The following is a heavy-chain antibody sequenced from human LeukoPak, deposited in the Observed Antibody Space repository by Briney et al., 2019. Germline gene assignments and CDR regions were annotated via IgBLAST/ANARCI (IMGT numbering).Heavy chain of an antibody. J-gene: IGHJ5*02. CDR3: AREVHIVVVTAINNWFDP. CDR2: ISSSSYI. D-gene: IGHD2-21*02. V-gene: IGHV3-21*01. CDR1: GFTFSSYS. Sequence: PGGSLRLSCAASGFTFSSYSMNWVRQAPGKGLEWVSSISSSSYIYYADSVKGRFTISRDNAKNSLYLQMNSLRAEDTAVYYCAREVHIVVVTAINNWFDPWGQGTLVTVSS.